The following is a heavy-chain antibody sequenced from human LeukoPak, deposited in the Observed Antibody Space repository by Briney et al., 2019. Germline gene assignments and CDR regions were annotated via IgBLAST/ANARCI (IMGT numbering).Heavy chain of an antibody. V-gene: IGHV1-2*02. CDR2: INPNSGGT. Sequence: GASVKVSCKASGYTSTGYYMHWVRQAPGQGLEWMGWINPNSGGTNYAQKFQGRVTMTRDTSISTAYMELSRLRSDDTAVYYCAFVVVPAAIGVDAFDIWGQGTMVTVSS. J-gene: IGHJ3*02. D-gene: IGHD2-2*02. CDR3: AFVVVPAAIGVDAFDI. CDR1: GYTSTGYY.